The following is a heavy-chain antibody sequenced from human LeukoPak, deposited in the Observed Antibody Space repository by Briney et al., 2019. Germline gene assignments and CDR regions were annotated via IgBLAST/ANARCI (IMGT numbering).Heavy chain of an antibody. V-gene: IGHV4-59*08. Sequence: PSETLSLTCTVSGGSISNYYWSWIRQPPGKGLDWIGYIYYSGSTNYNPSLKSRVTISLDTSKNQFSLKLTSVTDADTAVYYCARWDDSAWAFGTWGPGTLVTVSS. CDR3: ARWDDSAWAFGT. CDR1: GGSISNYY. J-gene: IGHJ5*02. CDR2: IYYSGST. D-gene: IGHD6-19*01.